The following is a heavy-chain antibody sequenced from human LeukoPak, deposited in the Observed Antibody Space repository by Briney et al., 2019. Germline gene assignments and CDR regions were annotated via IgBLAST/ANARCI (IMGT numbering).Heavy chain of an antibody. D-gene: IGHD2-21*02. CDR2: INHSGST. CDR3: ARGRSVVTAKDAFDI. V-gene: IGHV4-34*01. CDR1: GGSISSYY. Sequence: SETLSLTCTVSGGSISSYYWSWIRQPPGKGLEWIGEINHSGSTNYNPSLKSRVTISVDTSKNQFSLKLSSVTAADTAVYYCARGRSVVTAKDAFDIWGQGTMVTASS. J-gene: IGHJ3*02.